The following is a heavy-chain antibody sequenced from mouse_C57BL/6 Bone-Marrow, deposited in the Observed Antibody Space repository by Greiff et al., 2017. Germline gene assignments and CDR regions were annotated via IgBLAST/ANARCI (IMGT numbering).Heavy chain of an antibody. CDR2: IDPENGDT. CDR1: GFNIKDDY. V-gene: IGHV14-4*01. D-gene: IGHD2-5*01. CDR3: TTRYYSNPDYAMDY. J-gene: IGHJ4*01. Sequence: VQLQQPGAELVRPGASVKLSCTASGFNIKDDYMHWVKQRPEQGLEWIGWIDPENGDTEYAPKFQGKDTITADTSHNTAYLPPSSRTSEDAAVYYYTTRYYSNPDYAMDYWGQGTSVTVSA.